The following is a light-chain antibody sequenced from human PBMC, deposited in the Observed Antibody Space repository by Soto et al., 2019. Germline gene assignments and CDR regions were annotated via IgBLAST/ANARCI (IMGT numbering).Light chain of an antibody. Sequence: EIVMTQSPATLSVSPWERATLSCRASQSVSSYLAWYQQKPGQAPRLLIYGASTRATGIPDRFTGAGSGTDFTLTISRLEPEDFAVYYCQQYVRSPWTFGQGTKVDIK. CDR1: QSVSSY. J-gene: IGKJ1*01. CDR3: QQYVRSPWT. CDR2: GAS. V-gene: IGKV3-20*01.